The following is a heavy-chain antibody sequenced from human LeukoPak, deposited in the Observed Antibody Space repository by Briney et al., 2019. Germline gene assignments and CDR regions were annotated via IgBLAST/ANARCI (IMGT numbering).Heavy chain of an antibody. CDR3: ARGRGIAAAGPFDY. CDR1: GGSISSGSYY. Sequence: SQTLSLTCSVSGGSISSGSYYWSWIRQPAGKGLEWIGRIYTSGRTNYNPSLKSRVTISVDTSKNQFSLKLSSVTAADTAVYYCARGRGIAAAGPFDYWGQGTLVTVSS. CDR2: IYTSGRT. J-gene: IGHJ4*02. V-gene: IGHV4-61*02. D-gene: IGHD6-13*01.